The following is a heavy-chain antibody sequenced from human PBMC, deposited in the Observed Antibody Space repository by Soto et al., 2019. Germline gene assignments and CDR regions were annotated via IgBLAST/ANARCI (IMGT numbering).Heavy chain of an antibody. J-gene: IGHJ4*02. Sequence: SETLSLTCAVYGGSFSGYYWSWIRQPPVKGLEWIGEINHSGSTNYNPSLKSRVTISVDTSKNQFSLKLSSVTAADTAVYYCARGPVLLWFGELLPTQYYYDSSGLDYWGQGTLVTVSS. CDR1: GGSFSGYY. CDR2: INHSGST. V-gene: IGHV4-34*01. D-gene: IGHD3-10*01. CDR3: ARGPVLLWFGELLPTQYYYDSSGLDY.